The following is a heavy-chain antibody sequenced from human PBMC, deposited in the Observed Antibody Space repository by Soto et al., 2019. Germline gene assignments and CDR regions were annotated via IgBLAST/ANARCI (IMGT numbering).Heavy chain of an antibody. CDR2: IVVGSGNT. V-gene: IGHV1-58*02. D-gene: IGHD5-12*01. CDR1: VFTFTGSA. CDR3: ARDRGGYALDY. J-gene: IGHJ4*02. Sequence: VKGSGKASVFTFTGSAKKWVRQARGQRLEWIGWIVVGSGNTNYAQKLQGRVTMTTDTSTSTAYMELRSLRSDDTAVYYCARDRGGYALDYWGQGTLVTVSS.